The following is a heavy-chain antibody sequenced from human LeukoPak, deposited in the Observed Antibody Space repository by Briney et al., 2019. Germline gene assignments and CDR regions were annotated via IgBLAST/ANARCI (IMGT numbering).Heavy chain of an antibody. J-gene: IGHJ3*02. CDR1: GFTVSSNY. Sequence: GGSLRLSCAASGFTVSSNYMSWVRQAPGKGLEWVSVIYSGGSTYYADSVKGRFTISRDNSKNTLYLQMNSLRAEDTAVYYCARSITIDALDIWGQGTMVTVSS. CDR2: IYSGGST. V-gene: IGHV3-53*01. CDR3: ARSITIDALDI. D-gene: IGHD3-3*01.